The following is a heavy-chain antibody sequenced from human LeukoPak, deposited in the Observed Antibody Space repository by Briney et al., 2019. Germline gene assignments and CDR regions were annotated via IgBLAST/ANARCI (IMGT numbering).Heavy chain of an antibody. CDR1: GYNFTTYW. V-gene: IGHV5-51*01. CDR3: ARLSGTECGADCYAYYFDS. J-gene: IGHJ4*02. Sequence: HGESLKISCKVSGYNFTTYWIGWVRQTPRKGLEWMGVVYPGDSDTRYSPSFQGQVTISADKSINTAYLQWSSLKASDTAMYYCARLSGTECGADCYAYYFDSWGQGTLVPVSS. CDR2: VYPGDSDT. D-gene: IGHD2-21*02.